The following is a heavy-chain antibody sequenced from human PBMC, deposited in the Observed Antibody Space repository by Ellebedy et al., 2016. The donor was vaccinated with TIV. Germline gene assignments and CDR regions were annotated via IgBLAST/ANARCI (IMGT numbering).Heavy chain of an antibody. Sequence: ASVKVSXXASGYTFTDYSMYWVRQAPGQGLEWMGWINPNSGGTNYAQKFHGRVTMTRDTSITTVYMELSSLRSDDTAVYYCATFSGYKGVLNYYYYHMDVWGEGTTVTVSS. CDR2: INPNSGGT. D-gene: IGHD5-12*01. CDR1: GYTFTDYS. J-gene: IGHJ6*03. CDR3: ATFSGYKGVLNYYYYHMDV. V-gene: IGHV1-2*02.